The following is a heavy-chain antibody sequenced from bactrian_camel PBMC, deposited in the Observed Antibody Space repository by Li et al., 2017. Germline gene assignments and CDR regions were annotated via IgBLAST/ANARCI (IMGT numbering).Heavy chain of an antibody. J-gene: IGHJ4*01. Sequence: QLVESGGGSVHPGGSLRLSCTISGVTFDDADMGWYRQAPGNECEWVSTINNDGKTYYANSVKGRFTISQDSARITAYLQMASLKPEDTAVYYCVPVALEERDGLVSCARWSQGTQVTVS. V-gene: IGHV3S53*01. CDR1: GVTFDDAD. D-gene: IGHD1*01. CDR2: INNDGKT.